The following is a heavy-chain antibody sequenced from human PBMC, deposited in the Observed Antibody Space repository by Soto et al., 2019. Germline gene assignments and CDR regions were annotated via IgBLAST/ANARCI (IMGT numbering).Heavy chain of an antibody. CDR1: GDSVSSNSAA. J-gene: IGHJ5*02. CDR3: ARSSTGANWFDP. D-gene: IGHD7-27*01. CDR2: TYYRSKWYN. Sequence: PSQTLSLTCAISGDSVSSNSAAWNWIRQSPSRGLEWLGRTYYRSKWYNDYAVSVRSRIIINPDTSKNQFSLQLNSVTPEDTALYYCARSSTGANWFDPWGQGTLVTVSS. V-gene: IGHV6-1*01.